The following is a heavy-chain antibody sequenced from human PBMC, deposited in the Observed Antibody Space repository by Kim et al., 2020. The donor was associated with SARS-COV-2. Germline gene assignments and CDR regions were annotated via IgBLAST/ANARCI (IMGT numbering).Heavy chain of an antibody. Sequence: GGSLRLSCAASGFTFSTYAMHWVRQAPGKGLEWVAVISYDGSIKFYADPVKGRYTISRDNPKNTLYLQMDSLRAEDTAVYYCAKSVIRGMYYFDYWGQGALVTVSS. J-gene: IGHJ4*02. D-gene: IGHD3-10*01. CDR2: ISYDGSIK. CDR1: GFTFSTYA. V-gene: IGHV3-30*04. CDR3: AKSVIRGMYYFDY.